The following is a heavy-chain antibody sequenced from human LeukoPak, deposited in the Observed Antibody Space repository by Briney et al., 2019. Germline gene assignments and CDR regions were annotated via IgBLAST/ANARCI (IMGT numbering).Heavy chain of an antibody. J-gene: IGHJ5*02. Sequence: GASVKVSCKASGYTFTAYYIHWVRQAPGQGLEWMGWINPNSGGTNYAQKFQGRVTMTRDTSISTAYMELSRLRSDDTAVYYCARERRRVPAAIFFSGWFDPWGQGTLVTVSS. V-gene: IGHV1-2*02. CDR3: ARERRRVPAAIFFSGWFDP. CDR2: INPNSGGT. D-gene: IGHD2-2*01. CDR1: GYTFTAYY.